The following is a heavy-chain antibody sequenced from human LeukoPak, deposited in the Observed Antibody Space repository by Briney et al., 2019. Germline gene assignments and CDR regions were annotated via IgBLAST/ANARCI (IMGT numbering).Heavy chain of an antibody. CDR3: AKVWIAVSGAFDI. J-gene: IGHJ3*02. D-gene: IGHD6-19*01. CDR2: ISGSGGST. V-gene: IGHV3-23*01. CDR1: GFTFSNYA. Sequence: GGSLRLSCAASGFTFSNYAMSWVRQAPGKGLEWVSTISGSGGSTYYADSVKGRFTISRDNSRNTLYLQMNSLRAEDTAVYYCAKVWIAVSGAFDIWGQGTMVTVSS.